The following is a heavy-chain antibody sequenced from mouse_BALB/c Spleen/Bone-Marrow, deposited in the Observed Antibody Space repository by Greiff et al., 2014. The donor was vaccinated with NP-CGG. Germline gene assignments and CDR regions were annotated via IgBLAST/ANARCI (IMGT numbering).Heavy chain of an antibody. CDR1: GFTFSDYY. CDR3: ARSGERYGAMDY. Sequence: EVQLVESGGGLVKPGGSLKLSCAASGFTFSDYYMYWVRQTPEKRLEWVATISDGGGYTYYPDSMWGRFTITRDNAKNNLYLQMTSLKSEDTAMYYCARSGERYGAMDYWGQGTSVTVFS. D-gene: IGHD2-10*02. V-gene: IGHV5-4*02. J-gene: IGHJ4*01. CDR2: ISDGGGYT.